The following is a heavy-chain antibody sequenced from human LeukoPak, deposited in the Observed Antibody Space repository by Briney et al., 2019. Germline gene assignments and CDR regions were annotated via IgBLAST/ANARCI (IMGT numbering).Heavy chain of an antibody. CDR3: VRQGYNYGAFNA. CDR1: GDSISCCY. Sequence: PSETLSLTCAVSGDSISCCYWTWIRQSAGKGPEWIGRDFISGSTNYNPSLQGRVTMSVDRSKSQFSLRLSSVTAADTAVYYCVRQGYNYGAFNAWGQGILVTVSS. V-gene: IGHV4-4*07. CDR2: DFISGST. D-gene: IGHD5-18*01. J-gene: IGHJ4*02.